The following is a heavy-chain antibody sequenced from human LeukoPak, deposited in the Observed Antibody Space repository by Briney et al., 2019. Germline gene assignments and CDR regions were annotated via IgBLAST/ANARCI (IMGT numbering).Heavy chain of an antibody. CDR2: INPNSGGT. CDR3: ARDRRSWYSNWFDP. J-gene: IGHJ5*02. CDR1: GYTFTSYY. V-gene: IGHV1-2*02. D-gene: IGHD6-13*01. Sequence: ASVKVSCKASGYTFTSYYMHWVRQAPGQGLEWMGWINPNSGGTNYAQKFQGRVTMTRDTSISTAYMELSRLRSDDTAVYYCARDRRSWYSNWFDPWGQGTLVTVSS.